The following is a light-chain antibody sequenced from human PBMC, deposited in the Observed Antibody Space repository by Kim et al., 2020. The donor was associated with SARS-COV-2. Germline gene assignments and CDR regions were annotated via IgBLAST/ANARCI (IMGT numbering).Light chain of an antibody. Sequence: SASVGDRITMTCRASQGINNYLAWFQQRPGRAPRSLIYGASNLQSGVPSKFSGSGFGTDFTLTITNLQAEDFATYYCQQYNGYPYTFGQGTKLEI. CDR3: QQYNGYPYT. CDR2: GAS. J-gene: IGKJ2*01. V-gene: IGKV1-16*02. CDR1: QGINNY.